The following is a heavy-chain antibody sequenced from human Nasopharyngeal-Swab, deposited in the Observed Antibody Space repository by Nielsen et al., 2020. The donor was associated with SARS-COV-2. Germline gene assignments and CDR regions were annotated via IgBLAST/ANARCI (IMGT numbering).Heavy chain of an antibody. J-gene: IGHJ4*02. Sequence: VGSLRLSCAASGFTFSSYSINWVRQAPGKGLEWVSFISSSSDTINYADSVKGRFTISRDNAKNSLYLQMNSLRAEDTAVYYCAGLQRGPFDYWGQGTLVTVSS. CDR2: ISSSSDTI. CDR1: GFTFSSYS. D-gene: IGHD3-16*01. V-gene: IGHV3-48*01. CDR3: AGLQRGPFDY.